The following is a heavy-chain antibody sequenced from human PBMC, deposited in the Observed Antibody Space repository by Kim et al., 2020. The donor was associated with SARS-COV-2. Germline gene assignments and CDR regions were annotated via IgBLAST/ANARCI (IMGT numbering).Heavy chain of an antibody. V-gene: IGHV1-2*02. Sequence: ASVKVSCKASGYTFTGHYMHWVRQAPGQGLEWLGWINPNSGGTNYAQKFQGRVTMTRDTSISAAYMELSRLTSDDSAVYYCARLSDTHDLYSSSWYFDYWGQGTLVTVSS. CDR2: INPNSGGT. CDR1: GYTFTGHY. CDR3: ARLSDTHDLYSSSWYFDY. J-gene: IGHJ4*02. D-gene: IGHD6-13*01.